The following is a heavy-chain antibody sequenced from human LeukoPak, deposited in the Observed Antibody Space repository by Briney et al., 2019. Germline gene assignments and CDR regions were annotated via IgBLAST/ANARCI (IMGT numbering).Heavy chain of an antibody. V-gene: IGHV4-31*03. CDR3: ARGGDRRGFDY. CDR1: GDSISNGGYY. CDR2: IYDSGTT. D-gene: IGHD1-14*01. Sequence: SQTLSLTCTVSGDSISNGGYYWSWIRLHPGKGLEWVGYIYDSGTTYYSPALQSRVSISVDTSDNKFSLKLKSLTAADTAVYYCARGGDRRGFDYWGQGTLVTVS. J-gene: IGHJ4*02.